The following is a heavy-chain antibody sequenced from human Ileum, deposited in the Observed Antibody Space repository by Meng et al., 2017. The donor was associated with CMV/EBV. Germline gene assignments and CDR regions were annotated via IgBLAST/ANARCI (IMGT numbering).Heavy chain of an antibody. CDR2: ISYDGSNK. V-gene: IGHV3-30*04. CDR3: SRGIVVSGTFGY. Sequence: GESLKIHRAASGFTFSSYAMHWVRQAPGKGLEWVAVISYDGSNKYYADSVKGRFTISRDNSKNTLYLQMNSLKAEDTAVYYCSRGIVVSGTFGYWGQGTLVTVSS. J-gene: IGHJ4*02. D-gene: IGHD6-19*01. CDR1: GFTFSSYA.